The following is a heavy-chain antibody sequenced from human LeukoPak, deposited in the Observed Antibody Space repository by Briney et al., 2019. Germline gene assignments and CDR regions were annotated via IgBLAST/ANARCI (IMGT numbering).Heavy chain of an antibody. CDR2: IKSDGSST. D-gene: IGHD3-22*01. CDR1: GFTFSSYA. Sequence: PGGSLRLSCAASGFTFSSYAMHWVRQAPGKGLVWVSRIKSDGSSTSYADSVKGRFTISRDNAKNTLNLQMNSLRAEDTAVYYCARDLGQYYDTSDNWFDPWGQGTLVTVSS. J-gene: IGHJ5*02. CDR3: ARDLGQYYDTSDNWFDP. V-gene: IGHV3-74*01.